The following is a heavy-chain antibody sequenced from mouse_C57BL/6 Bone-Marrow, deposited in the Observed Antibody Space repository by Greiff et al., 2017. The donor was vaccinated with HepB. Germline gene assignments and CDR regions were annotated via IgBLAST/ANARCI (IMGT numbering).Heavy chain of an antibody. CDR2: IYPGSGNT. D-gene: IGHD1-1*01. CDR1: GYTFTDYY. J-gene: IGHJ1*03. V-gene: IGHV1-84*01. Sequence: QVQLQQSGPELVKPGASVKISCKASGYTFTDYYINWVKQRPGQGLEWIGWIYPGSGNTKYNEKFKGKATLTVDTSSSTAYMQLSSLTSEDSAVYCCARSNGNRPGRYWYFDVWGTGTTVTVSS. CDR3: ARSNGNRPGRYWYFDV.